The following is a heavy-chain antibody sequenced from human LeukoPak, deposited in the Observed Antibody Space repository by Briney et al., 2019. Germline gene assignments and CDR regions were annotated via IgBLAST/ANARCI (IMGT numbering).Heavy chain of an antibody. CDR1: GYTFTNYA. CDR3: AREGHLSSSWYLAY. J-gene: IGHJ4*02. CDR2: INTNTGNP. D-gene: IGHD6-13*01. V-gene: IGHV7-4-1*02. Sequence: ASVMVSCRASGYTFTNYAINWVRQAPGRGLEWMGWINTNTGNPTYAQDFTGRFVFSLDTSVSTAYLQISSLEAEDTAVYYCAREGHLSSSWYLAYWGQGTLVTVSS.